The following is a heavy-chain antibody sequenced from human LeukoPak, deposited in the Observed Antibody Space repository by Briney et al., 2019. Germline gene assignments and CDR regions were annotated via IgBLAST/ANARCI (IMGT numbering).Heavy chain of an antibody. CDR2: ISGSGGST. D-gene: IGHD3-3*01. CDR3: AKQYDFWSGPDY. J-gene: IGHJ4*02. V-gene: IGHV3-23*01. CDR1: GFTFSFYG. Sequence: GGSLRLSCAASGFTFSFYGMSWVRQAPGKGLEWVSAISGSGGSTYYADSVKGRFTISRDNSKNTLYLQMNSLRVEDTAVYYCAKQYDFWSGPDYWGQGTLVTVSS.